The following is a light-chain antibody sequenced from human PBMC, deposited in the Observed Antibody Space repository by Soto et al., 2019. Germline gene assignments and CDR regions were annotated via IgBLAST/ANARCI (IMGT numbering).Light chain of an antibody. CDR3: QQSYTTPVYS. CDR1: QTVNNNY. V-gene: IGKV3-20*01. CDR2: GAS. J-gene: IGKJ2*01. Sequence: ELVLTQSPGTLSLSPGERATLSCRASQTVNNNYLAWYQQIPGQAPRLLISGASGRATGIPDRFSGSGSGTDFTLTISRLEPEDFATYFCQQSYTTPVYSFGQGTKVDIK.